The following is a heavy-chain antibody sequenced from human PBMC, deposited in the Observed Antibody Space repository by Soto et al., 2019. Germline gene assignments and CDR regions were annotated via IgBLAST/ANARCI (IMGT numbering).Heavy chain of an antibody. J-gene: IGHJ4*01. CDR3: VAGPDHAKSAY. CDR1: GGSISDLY. V-gene: IGHV4-59*11. Sequence: SETLSLTCTVSGGSISDLYLSWTRQPPGKGLEWIGYGLRHEFVGTNPSLTNRVTISVDMSKRQFSLRLNSVTAADTAVYYCVAGPDHAKSAYWGQGTLVNVSS. CDR2: GLRHEFV.